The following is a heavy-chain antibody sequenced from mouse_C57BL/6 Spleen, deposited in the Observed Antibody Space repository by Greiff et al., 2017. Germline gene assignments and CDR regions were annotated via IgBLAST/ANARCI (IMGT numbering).Heavy chain of an antibody. V-gene: IGHV5-6*02. Sequence: EVKVVESGGDLVKPGGSLKLSCAASGFTFSSYGMSWVRQTPDKRLEWVATISSGGSYTYYPDSVKGRFTISRDNAKNTLYLQMSSLKSEDTAMYYCARREERAWFAYWGQGTLVTVSA. J-gene: IGHJ3*01. CDR1: GFTFSSYG. CDR3: ARREERAWFAY. CDR2: ISSGGSYT.